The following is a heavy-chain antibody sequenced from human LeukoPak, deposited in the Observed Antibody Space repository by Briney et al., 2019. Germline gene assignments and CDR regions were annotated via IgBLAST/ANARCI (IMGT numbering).Heavy chain of an antibody. J-gene: IGHJ5*02. CDR1: GDSISSGGYS. CDR3: ATKTNSGSVIGGWFDP. D-gene: IGHD1-26*01. Sequence: SETLSLTCVVSGDSISSGGYSWSWIRQTPGKGLEWIAYIHDSGSTYNNPSLKSRLSISIDTSKNQFSLKLNSVSAADTAVYHCATKTNSGSVIGGWFDPWGQGTLVTVSS. V-gene: IGHV4-30-4*07. CDR2: IHDSGST.